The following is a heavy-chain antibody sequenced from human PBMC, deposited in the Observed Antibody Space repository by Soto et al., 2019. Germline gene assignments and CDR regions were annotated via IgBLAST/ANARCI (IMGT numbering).Heavy chain of an antibody. D-gene: IGHD4-17*01. V-gene: IGHV4-31*03. Sequence: SETLSLTCTVSGGSISSCGYYWSWIRHHPGKGLEWIGYIYYSGSTYYNPSLKSRVTISVDTSKNQFSLKLSSVTAADTAVYHCARDDDYGDYDWFDPWGQGTLVTVSS. J-gene: IGHJ5*02. CDR2: IYYSGST. CDR1: GGSISSCGYY. CDR3: ARDDDYGDYDWFDP.